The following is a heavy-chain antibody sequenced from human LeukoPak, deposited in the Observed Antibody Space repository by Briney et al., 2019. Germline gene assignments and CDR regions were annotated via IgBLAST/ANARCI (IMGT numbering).Heavy chain of an antibody. CDR1: GFTFSNYE. J-gene: IGHJ1*01. CDR3: ARYKSRAFQD. D-gene: IGHD1-14*01. CDR2: ISSSGNTK. V-gene: IGHV3-48*03. Sequence: GGSLRLSCAASGFTFSNYEMYWVRQAPGKGLGWVSYISSSGNTKYYADSVKGRFTISRDNAKNSLYLQMNSLRAEDTAVYYCARYKSRAFQDWGQGTLVTVSS.